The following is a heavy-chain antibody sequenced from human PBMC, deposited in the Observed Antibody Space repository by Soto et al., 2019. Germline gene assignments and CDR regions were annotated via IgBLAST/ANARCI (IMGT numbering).Heavy chain of an antibody. D-gene: IGHD4-17*01. CDR2: ISYDGNDE. V-gene: IGHV3-30-3*01. J-gene: IGHJ4*02. CDR3: ARDMRHDYPSRRLDY. CDR1: GFTFSDYP. Sequence: QVKLVESGGGVVQPGASLRLSCVASGFTFSDYPLHWVRRAPGKGLEWVAVISYDGNDESYSDSVKGRFTISRDNSKTTVYLQMKSLRADDMAVYHCARDMRHDYPSRRLDYLGQGTLVTVSS.